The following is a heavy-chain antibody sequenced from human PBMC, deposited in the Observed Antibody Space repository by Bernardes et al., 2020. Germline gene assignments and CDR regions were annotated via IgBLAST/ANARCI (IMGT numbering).Heavy chain of an antibody. Sequence: SETLSLTCTVSGGSIRGYYWSWIRQPPGKGLEWIGCIYSSGSPEYNPSLKSRVTISVDTSKNQFSLNLNSVSAADTAVYYCARAPTVPTRRVGFDYWGQGALVTVSS. J-gene: IGHJ4*02. V-gene: IGHV4-59*01. D-gene: IGHD4-17*01. CDR1: GGSIRGYY. CDR2: IYSSGSP. CDR3: ARAPTVPTRRVGFDY.